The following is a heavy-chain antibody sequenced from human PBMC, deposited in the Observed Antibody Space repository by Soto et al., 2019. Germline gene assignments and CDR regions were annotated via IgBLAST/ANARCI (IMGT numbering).Heavy chain of an antibody. J-gene: IGHJ4*02. CDR1: GRPVTSAGYY. V-gene: IGHV4-31*04. CDR3: MSARALYTTGHWLEY. D-gene: IGHD1-1*01. CDR2: FYHIGSP. Sequence: QVRLQESGPGLVKPSQTLSLTCTVSGRPVTSAGYYWTWIRQPTGKGLAWIGYFYHIGSPSYNPSLKSRLTMSLDTSTNQFSLNLTSVTAADTAIYYCMSARALYTTGHWLEYWGQGTLVTVSS.